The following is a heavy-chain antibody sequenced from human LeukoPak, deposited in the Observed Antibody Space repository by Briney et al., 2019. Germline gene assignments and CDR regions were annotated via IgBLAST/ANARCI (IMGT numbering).Heavy chain of an antibody. CDR1: GYTFTSYD. D-gene: IGHD6-13*01. Sequence: GASVKVSCKASGYTFTSYDINWVRQATGQGLEWMGWMNPNSGNTGYAPKFQGRVTMTRNTSISTAYMERSSLRSEDTAVYYCATQRGLRRQQLRLWEPRPRWFDPWGQGTLVTVSS. J-gene: IGHJ5*02. CDR2: MNPNSGNT. V-gene: IGHV1-8*01. CDR3: ATQRGLRRQQLRLWEPRPRWFDP.